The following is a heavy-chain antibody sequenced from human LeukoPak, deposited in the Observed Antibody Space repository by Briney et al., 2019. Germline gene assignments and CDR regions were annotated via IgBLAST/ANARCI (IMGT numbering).Heavy chain of an antibody. V-gene: IGHV1-18*01. CDR1: GYTFTTYS. CDR3: ARGLGGSGSYFLTFDY. D-gene: IGHD1-26*01. CDR2: ISAYNGNT. Sequence: ASVKVSCKASGYTFTTYSINWVRQAPGQGLEWMGWISAYNGNTKYAQKLQGRVTMTTDTSTSTAYMELRSLRSNDTAVYYCARGLGGSGSYFLTFDYWGQGTLVTVSS. J-gene: IGHJ4*02.